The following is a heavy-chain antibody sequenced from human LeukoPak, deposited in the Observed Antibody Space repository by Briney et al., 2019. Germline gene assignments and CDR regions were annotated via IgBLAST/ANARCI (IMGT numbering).Heavy chain of an antibody. D-gene: IGHD7-27*01. Sequence: ASLKVSCKASGYTFTGYYMHWVRQAPGQGLEWMGRINPNSGGTNYAQKFQGRVTMTRDTSISTAYMELSRLRSDDTAVYYCASTGDAVGYFDYWGQGTLITVSS. CDR1: GYTFTGYY. J-gene: IGHJ4*02. CDR3: ASTGDAVGYFDY. V-gene: IGHV1-2*06. CDR2: INPNSGGT.